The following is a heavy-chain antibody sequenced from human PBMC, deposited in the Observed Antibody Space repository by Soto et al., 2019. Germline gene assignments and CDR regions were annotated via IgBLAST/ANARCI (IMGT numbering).Heavy chain of an antibody. CDR2: ISAYNGNT. CDR1: GYTFTSYG. V-gene: IGHV1-18*01. J-gene: IGHJ4*02. D-gene: IGHD3-3*01. Sequence: ASVKVSCKASGYTFTSYGISWVRQAPGQGLEWMGWISAYNGNTNYAQKLQGRVTMTTDTSTSTAYMELRSLRSDDTAVYYCARVLEFDDFWSGYLDYWGQGTLVTVSS. CDR3: ARVLEFDDFWSGYLDY.